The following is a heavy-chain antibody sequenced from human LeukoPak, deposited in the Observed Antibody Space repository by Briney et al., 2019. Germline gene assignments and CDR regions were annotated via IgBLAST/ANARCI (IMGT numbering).Heavy chain of an antibody. V-gene: IGHV4-38-2*02. D-gene: IGHD5/OR15-5a*01. Sequence: PSETLSLTCSVSDYSISSGYYWGWIRQPPGKGLEWIGSMYHSGDTYYNPSLSSRVSISVDKSQNQFSLKLSSVTAADTAIYFCAGQYTVYDPFDQWGQGTLITVSS. CDR2: MYHSGDT. CDR3: AGQYTVYDPFDQ. J-gene: IGHJ4*02. CDR1: DYSISSGYY.